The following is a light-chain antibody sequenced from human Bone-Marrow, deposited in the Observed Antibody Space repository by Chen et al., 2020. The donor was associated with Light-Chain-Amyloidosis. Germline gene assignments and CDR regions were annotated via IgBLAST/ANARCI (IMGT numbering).Light chain of an antibody. J-gene: IGLJ1*01. CDR2: VVT. Sequence: QSALTQPASVSGFPGQSINISRTGTSSDVGGDNHVSWYQHHPDTAPTLSIYVVTNRPSWVPERFSDSKSDNTASLAISGLQTADEADYCCSSYTSTNTLVFGSGTRVTVL. CDR1: SSDVGGDNH. V-gene: IGLV2-14*01. CDR3: SSYTSTNTLV.